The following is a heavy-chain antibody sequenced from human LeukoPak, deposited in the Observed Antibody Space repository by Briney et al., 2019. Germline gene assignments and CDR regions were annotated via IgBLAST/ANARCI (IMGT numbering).Heavy chain of an antibody. CDR1: GGSISSYY. J-gene: IGHJ5*02. CDR3: ARDRYGLGGILLDNWFDP. Sequence: PSEALSLTCTVSGGSISSYYWSWIRQPPGKGLEWIGYIYYSGRTKHNPSLKRRVTISVDTSKNQFSLKLSSVTAADTAVYSCARDRYGLGGILLDNWFDPWGERTLVTVSS. CDR2: IYYSGRT. V-gene: IGHV4-59*01. D-gene: IGHD6-13*01.